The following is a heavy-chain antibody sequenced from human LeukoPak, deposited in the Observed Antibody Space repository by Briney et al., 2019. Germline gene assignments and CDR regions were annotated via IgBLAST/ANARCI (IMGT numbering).Heavy chain of an antibody. CDR1: GGSISNYY. V-gene: IGHV4-4*09. CDR2: IYTSGST. J-gene: IGHJ4*02. Sequence: SETLSLTCTVSGGSISNYYWSWIRQPAGKGLEWIGYIYTSGSTNYNPSLKSRVTISVDTSKNQFSLKLSSVTAADTAVYYCARQTITAAGTNYFDYWGQGTLVTVSS. CDR3: ARQTITAAGTNYFDY. D-gene: IGHD6-13*01.